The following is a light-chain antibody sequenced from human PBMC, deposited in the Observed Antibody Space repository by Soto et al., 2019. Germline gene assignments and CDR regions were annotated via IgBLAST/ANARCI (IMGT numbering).Light chain of an antibody. V-gene: IGLV2-14*01. J-gene: IGLJ1*01. CDR1: SSDVGGYNY. CDR3: SSYTSSNTRV. Sequence: QSALPQPASVSGSPGQSITISCTGTSSDVGGYNYVSWYQQDPGKAPKLMIYEVSNRPSGVSNRFSGSKSGNTASLTISGLQAEDEADYYCSSYTSSNTRVLGTGTKVTVL. CDR2: EVS.